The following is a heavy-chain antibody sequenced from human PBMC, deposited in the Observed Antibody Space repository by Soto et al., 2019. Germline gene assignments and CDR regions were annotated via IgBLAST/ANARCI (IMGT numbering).Heavy chain of an antibody. J-gene: IGHJ3*02. D-gene: IGHD3-3*01. CDR3: ARDRAPFWSGYRPVGDAFDI. CDR2: ISYDGSNK. CDR1: GFTFSSYA. Sequence: GGSLRLSCAASGFTFSSYAMHWVRQAPGKGLEWVAVISYDGSNKYYADSVKGRFTISRDNSKNTLYLQMNSLRAEDTAVYYCARDRAPFWSGYRPVGDAFDIWGQGTMVTVSS. V-gene: IGHV3-30-3*01.